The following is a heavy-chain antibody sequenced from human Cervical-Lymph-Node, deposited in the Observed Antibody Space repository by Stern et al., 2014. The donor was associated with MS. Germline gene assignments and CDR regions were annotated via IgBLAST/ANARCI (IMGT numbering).Heavy chain of an antibody. CDR3: ARGGFCTDAACYEFDGMDV. Sequence: VQLVESGGGVVQPGTSLRLSCAASGFTLSSYGMHWVRQAPGKGLEWVALIWYDGSNKYYADSVKGRFTISRDNSKDTVYLQMNSPRVEDTARYYCARGGFCTDAACYEFDGMDVWGQGTTVTVPS. D-gene: IGHD2-8*01. CDR2: IWYDGSNK. CDR1: GFTLSSYG. V-gene: IGHV3-33*01. J-gene: IGHJ6*02.